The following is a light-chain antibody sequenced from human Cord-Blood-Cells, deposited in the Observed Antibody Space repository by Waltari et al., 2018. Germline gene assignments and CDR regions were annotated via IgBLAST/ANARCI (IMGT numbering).Light chain of an antibody. CDR1: SLRSYY. V-gene: IGLV3-19*01. CDR2: GKN. Sequence: SSELTQDPAVSVALGQPVRITCQGESLRSYYARWYQQKPGQAPVLVIYGKNNRPSGIPDRFSGSSSGNTASLTITGAQAEDEADYYCNSRDSSGNHWVFGGGTKLTVL. CDR3: NSRDSSGNHWV. J-gene: IGLJ3*02.